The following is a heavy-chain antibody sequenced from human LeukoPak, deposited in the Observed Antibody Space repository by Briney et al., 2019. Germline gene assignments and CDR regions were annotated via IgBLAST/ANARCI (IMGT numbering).Heavy chain of an antibody. CDR2: IYYSGST. CDR1: GGSISSYY. D-gene: IGHD3-22*01. V-gene: IGHV4-59*01. Sequence: KSSETLSLTCTVSGGSISSYYWSWIRQPPGKGLEWIGYIYYSGSTNYNPSLKSRVTISVDTSKNQFSLKLSSVTAADTAVYYCARAIQASYYYDSSGYYYPWGQGTLVTVSS. CDR3: ARAIQASYYYDSSGYYYP. J-gene: IGHJ5*02.